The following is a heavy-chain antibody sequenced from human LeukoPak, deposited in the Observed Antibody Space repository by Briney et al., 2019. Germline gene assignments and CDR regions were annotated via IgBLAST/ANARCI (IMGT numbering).Heavy chain of an antibody. D-gene: IGHD3-22*01. J-gene: IGHJ4*02. Sequence: RQXXGKXXXXVXXXSSSSSYIYYADSVKGRFTISRDNAKNSLYLQMNSLRAEDTAVYYCAKDYYDSSGDSGYFDYWGQGTLVTVSS. V-gene: IGHV3-21*01. CDR2: XSSSSSYI. CDR3: AKDYYDSSGDSGYFDY.